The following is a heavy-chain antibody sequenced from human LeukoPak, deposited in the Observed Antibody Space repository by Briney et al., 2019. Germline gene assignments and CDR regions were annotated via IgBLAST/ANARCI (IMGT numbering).Heavy chain of an antibody. V-gene: IGHV4-39*02. CDR2: IFYSGST. Sequence: SETLSLTCTVSGGSISSRRHYWGWIRQPPGKGLEWIGSIFYSGSTYYNPSLRGRVTISVDTSTNHFSLKLNSVTAADTAVYYCARLDNSGYYTLDVWGQGTTVTVSS. CDR1: GGSISSRRHY. J-gene: IGHJ6*02. CDR3: ARLDNSGYYTLDV. D-gene: IGHD3-22*01.